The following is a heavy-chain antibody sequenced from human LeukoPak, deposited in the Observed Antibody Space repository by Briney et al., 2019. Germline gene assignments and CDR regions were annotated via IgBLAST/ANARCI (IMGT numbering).Heavy chain of an antibody. CDR2: IYYSGST. J-gene: IGHJ4*02. Sequence: PSETLSLTCTVSGGSISSYYWSWIRQPPGKGLEWIGYIYYSGSTNYNPSLKSRATISVGTSKNQFSLKLSSVTAADTAVYYCARGSIAASDYWGQGTLVTVSS. D-gene: IGHD6-6*01. V-gene: IGHV4-59*01. CDR3: ARGSIAASDY. CDR1: GGSISSYY.